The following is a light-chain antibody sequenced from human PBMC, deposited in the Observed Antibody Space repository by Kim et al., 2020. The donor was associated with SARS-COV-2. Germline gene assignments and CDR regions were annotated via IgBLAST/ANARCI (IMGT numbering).Light chain of an antibody. J-gene: IGLJ1*01. V-gene: IGLV1-47*01. CDR2: RNN. Sequence: QSVLTQPPSASGTPGQRVTISCSGGSSNIGSNYVYWYQHLPGTAPKLLIYRNNQRPSGVPARFSGSKSATSASLAISGLRSDEEADYYCAAWDDSLSGYVFGSGTKVTVL. CDR1: SSNIGSNY. CDR3: AAWDDSLSGYV.